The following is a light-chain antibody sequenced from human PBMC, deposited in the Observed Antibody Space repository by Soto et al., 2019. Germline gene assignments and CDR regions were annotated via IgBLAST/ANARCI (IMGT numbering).Light chain of an antibody. CDR1: QGIGSA. J-gene: IGKJ4*01. CDR2: DAS. Sequence: AIQLTQSPSSLSASVGDRVTITCRASQGIGSALAWYQQKPGKAPKLLIYDASSLESGVPSRFSVSGSGTDFTLTISGLQPQDFAIYYCQQFNVFGLGTKLDI. CDR3: QQFNV. V-gene: IGKV1-13*02.